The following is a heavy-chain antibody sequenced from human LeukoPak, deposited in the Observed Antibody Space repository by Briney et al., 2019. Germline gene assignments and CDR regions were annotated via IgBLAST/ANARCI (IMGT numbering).Heavy chain of an antibody. Sequence: KISCKGSGYTFTDYYMHWVQQAPGKGLEWMGLVDPEDGETIYAEKFQGRVTITADTSTDTAYMELSSLRSEDTAVYYCATLPQTMGYCSSTSCSRNPNRWFDPWGQGTLVTVSS. J-gene: IGHJ5*02. CDR3: ATLPQTMGYCSSTSCSRNPNRWFDP. CDR2: VDPEDGET. V-gene: IGHV1-69-2*01. CDR1: GYTFTDYY. D-gene: IGHD2-2*01.